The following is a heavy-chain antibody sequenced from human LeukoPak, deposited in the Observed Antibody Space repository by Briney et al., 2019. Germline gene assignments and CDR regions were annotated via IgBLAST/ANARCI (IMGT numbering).Heavy chain of an antibody. D-gene: IGHD6-19*01. J-gene: IGHJ5*02. CDR1: GGSFSGYY. CDR3: ARDPLYSGWSGRVNYWFDP. CDR2: INHSGST. V-gene: IGHV4-34*01. Sequence: SETLSLTCAVYGGSFSGYYWSWIRQPPGKGLEWIGEINHSGSTNYNPSLKSRVTISVDTSKNQFSLKLSSVTAADTAVYYCARDPLYSGWSGRVNYWFDPWGQGTLVTVSS.